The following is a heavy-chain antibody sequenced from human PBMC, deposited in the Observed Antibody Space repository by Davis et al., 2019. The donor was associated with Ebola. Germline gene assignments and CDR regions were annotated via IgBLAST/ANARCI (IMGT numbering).Heavy chain of an antibody. D-gene: IGHD5-18*01. CDR3: AREGGYSYALDY. CDR1: AFTFSDYY. CDR2: ISSSSSYI. Sequence: PGGSLRLSCAASAFTFSDYYMSWVRQAPGKGLEWVSSISSSSSYIYYADSVKGRFTISRDNAKNSLYLQMNSLRAEDTAVYYCAREGGYSYALDYWGQGTLVTVSS. J-gene: IGHJ4*02. V-gene: IGHV3-21*01.